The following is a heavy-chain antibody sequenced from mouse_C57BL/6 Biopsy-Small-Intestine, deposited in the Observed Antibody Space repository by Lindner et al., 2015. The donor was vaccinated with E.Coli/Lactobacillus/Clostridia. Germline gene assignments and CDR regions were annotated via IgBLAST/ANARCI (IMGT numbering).Heavy chain of an antibody. J-gene: IGHJ1*01. V-gene: IGHV1-18*01. CDR3: ATDQRRGIAVPWNYYYGMDV. D-gene: IGHD1-1*01. Sequence: SVKVSCKVSGYTFTELSMHWVRQAPGKGLEWMGGFDPEDGETIYAQKFQGRVTMTEDTSTDTAYMELSSLRSEDTAVYYCATDQRRGIAVPWNYYYGMDVWGQGTTVTVSS. CDR1: GYTFTELS. CDR2: FDPEDGET.